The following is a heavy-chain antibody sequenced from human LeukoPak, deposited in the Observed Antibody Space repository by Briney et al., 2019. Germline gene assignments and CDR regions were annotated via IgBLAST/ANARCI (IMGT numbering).Heavy chain of an antibody. CDR2: IYYSGST. Sequence: SETLSLTCTVSGGSISSYYWSWIRQPPGKGLEWIRYIYYSGSTNYNPSLKSRVTISVDTSKNQFSLKLSSVTAADTAVYYCARVGYDFWSGYCFDYWGQGTLVTVSS. V-gene: IGHV4-59*01. CDR3: ARVGYDFWSGYCFDY. D-gene: IGHD3-3*01. J-gene: IGHJ4*02. CDR1: GGSISSYY.